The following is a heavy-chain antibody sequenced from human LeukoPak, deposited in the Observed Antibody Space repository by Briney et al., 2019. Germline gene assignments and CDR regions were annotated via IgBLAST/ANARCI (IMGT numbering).Heavy chain of an antibody. CDR1: GGSISSSSYY. CDR3: ARLLYFDWPPYFDY. Sequence: PSETLSLTCTVSGGSISSSSYYWGWIRQPPGKGLEWIGIIYYSGITYYSASLKSRVTISVDTSKKQLSLKLSSVTPADTAVYYCARLLYFDWPPYFDYWGQGTLVTVSS. CDR2: IYYSGIT. V-gene: IGHV4-39*01. J-gene: IGHJ4*02. D-gene: IGHD3-9*01.